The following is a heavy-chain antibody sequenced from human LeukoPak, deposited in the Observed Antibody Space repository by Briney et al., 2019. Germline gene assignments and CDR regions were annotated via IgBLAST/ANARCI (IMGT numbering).Heavy chain of an antibody. CDR2: ISISGSP. V-gene: IGHV4-61*02. CDR1: GGSISSGSFY. J-gene: IGHJ4*02. D-gene: IGHD3-22*01. CDR3: ARGSGGYLSVYFDY. Sequence: SETLSLTCTVSGGSISSGSFYWSWIRQPAGKGLEWIGRISISGSPNYNPSLKSLVTISVDTSKNQFSLKLTSVTAADTAVYYCARGSGGYLSVYFDYWGQGTLVTVSS.